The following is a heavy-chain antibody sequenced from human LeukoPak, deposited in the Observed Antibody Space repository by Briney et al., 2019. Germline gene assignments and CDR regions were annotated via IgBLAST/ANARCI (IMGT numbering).Heavy chain of an antibody. D-gene: IGHD3-22*01. V-gene: IGHV1-24*01. CDR2: FDPEDGET. Sequence: ASVKVSCKASGYTFTSYDIHWVRQAPGKGLEWMGGFDPEDGETIYAQKFQGRVTMTEDTSTDTAYMELSSLRSEDTAVYYCATLRYYYDSSGYTYWGQGTLVTVSS. CDR3: ATLRYYYDSSGYTY. J-gene: IGHJ4*02. CDR1: GYTFTSYD.